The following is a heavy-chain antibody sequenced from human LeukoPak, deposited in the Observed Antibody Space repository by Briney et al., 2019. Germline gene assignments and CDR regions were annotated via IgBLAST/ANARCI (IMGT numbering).Heavy chain of an antibody. D-gene: IGHD3-10*01. CDR1: GYTFTSYG. CDR3: ARDWSRRAMVLRVAYYFDY. CDR2: ISAYNGNT. V-gene: IGHV1-18*01. J-gene: IGHJ4*02. Sequence: ASVKVSCKASGYTFTSYGISWVRQAPGQGLEWMGWISAYNGNTNYAQKLQGRVTMTTDTSTSTAYMELRSLRSDDTAVYYCARDWSRRAMVLRVAYYFDYWGQGTLVTVSS.